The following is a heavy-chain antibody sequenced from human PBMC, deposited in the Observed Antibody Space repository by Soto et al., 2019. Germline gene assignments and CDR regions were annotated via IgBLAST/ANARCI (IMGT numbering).Heavy chain of an antibody. CDR1: GFTFSSYG. Sequence: QVQLVESGGGVVQPGRSLRLSCAASGFTFSSYGMHWVRQAPGKGLEWVAVISYDGSNKYYADSVKGRFTISRDNSKNTLYLQMNSLRAEDTAVYYCAKAGLRALTYYYDSSGYFDYWGQGTLVTVSS. D-gene: IGHD3-22*01. V-gene: IGHV3-30*18. CDR3: AKAGLRALTYYYDSSGYFDY. CDR2: ISYDGSNK. J-gene: IGHJ4*02.